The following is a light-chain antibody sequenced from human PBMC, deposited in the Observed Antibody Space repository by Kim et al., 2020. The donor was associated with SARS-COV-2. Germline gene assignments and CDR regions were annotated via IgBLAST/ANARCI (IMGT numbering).Light chain of an antibody. V-gene: IGLV3-19*01. CDR1: SLRSYY. J-gene: IGLJ3*02. CDR3: NSRDSSGNQLV. CDR2: GKN. Sequence: SSELTQDPVVSVALGQTVRITCQGDSLRSYYAGWYQQKPGQAPLLVLYGKNNRPSGIPDRFSGSSSGDTSSLTITGAQAEDEADYYCNSRDSSGNQLVFGGGTQLTVL.